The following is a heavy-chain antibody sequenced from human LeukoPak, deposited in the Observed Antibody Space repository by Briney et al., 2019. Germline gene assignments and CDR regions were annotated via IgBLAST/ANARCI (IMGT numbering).Heavy chain of an antibody. CDR1: GGSISSGGYS. D-gene: IGHD3-16*01. J-gene: IGHJ4*02. Sequence: PSETLSLTCAVSGGSISSGGYSWSWIRQPPGKGLEWIGYIYHSGSTYYNPSLKSRVTISVDRSKNQFSLKLSSVTAADTAVYYCARVSTEGDFDYWGQGTLVTVSS. V-gene: IGHV4-30-2*01. CDR2: IYHSGST. CDR3: ARVSTEGDFDY.